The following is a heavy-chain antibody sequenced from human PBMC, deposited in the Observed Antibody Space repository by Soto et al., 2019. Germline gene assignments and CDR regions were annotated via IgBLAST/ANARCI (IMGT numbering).Heavy chain of an antibody. V-gene: IGHV1-58*02. CDR2: IGVCSGNT. CDR1: GFTFTSSA. Sequence: ASVKVCYEASGFTFTSSAMQWVRQARGQLLEWIGCIGVCSGNTNYAQKFQERVTITRDMSTSRAYMELSSLRSAHTAVYSCAAAAEAQVSSMVRGVMSYWGQGTLVTVS. CDR3: AAAAEAQVSSMVRGVMSY. J-gene: IGHJ4*02. D-gene: IGHD3-10*01.